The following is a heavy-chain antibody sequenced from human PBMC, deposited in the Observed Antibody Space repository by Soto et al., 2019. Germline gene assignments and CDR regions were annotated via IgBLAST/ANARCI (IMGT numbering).Heavy chain of an antibody. D-gene: IGHD5-18*01. CDR3: ARGRSGYSYGKYWYFDL. V-gene: IGHV4-38-2*01. J-gene: IGHJ2*01. Sequence: SETLSLTCAVSGYSISSGYYWGWIRQPPGKGLEWIGSIYHSGSTYYNPSLKSRVTISVDTSKNQFSLKLSFVTAADTAVYYCARGRSGYSYGKYWYFDLWGRGTLVTVSS. CDR2: IYHSGST. CDR1: GYSISSGYY.